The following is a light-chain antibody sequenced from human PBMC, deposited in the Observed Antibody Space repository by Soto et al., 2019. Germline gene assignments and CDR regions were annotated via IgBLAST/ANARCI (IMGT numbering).Light chain of an antibody. CDR2: AAS. V-gene: IGKV1-27*01. CDR3: QNRNSGPPT. Sequence: DIQMTQSPSSLSASVGDRVTITCRASQGISNYLAWYQQKPGKVPKLLIYAASTRQSGIPSRFSGSGSGTDFTLTISSLQPDDVSTYYCQNRNSGPPTFGQGTKVEIK. CDR1: QGISNY. J-gene: IGKJ1*01.